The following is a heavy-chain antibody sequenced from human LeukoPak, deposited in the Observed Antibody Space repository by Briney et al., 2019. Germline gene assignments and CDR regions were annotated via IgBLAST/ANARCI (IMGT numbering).Heavy chain of an antibody. CDR2: ISVSGNT. Sequence: PGGSLRLSCAASGFTLSSYAMSWVRQGPGKGLEWVSAISVSGNTYHADSVKGRFTISRDSSKTTLYLQMNSLRAGDAAVYYCAKAPAYSGSYPFDYWGQGTLVTVSS. CDR1: GFTLSSYA. D-gene: IGHD1-26*01. J-gene: IGHJ4*02. CDR3: AKAPAYSGSYPFDY. V-gene: IGHV3-23*01.